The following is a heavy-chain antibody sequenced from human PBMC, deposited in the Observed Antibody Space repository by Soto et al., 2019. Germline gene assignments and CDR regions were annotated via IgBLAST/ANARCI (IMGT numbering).Heavy chain of an antibody. CDR3: ARSDYCGGDCYAFLDY. CDR1: GGTFRNYA. D-gene: IGHD2-21*02. V-gene: IGHV1-69*12. Sequence: QVQLVQSGAEVKKPGSSVRVSCKASGGTFRNYAISWVRQAPGQGLEWIGGIIPIFGAADYAQKCQGRITIIADDSTSTSYMELRSLRSDDTAVYYCARSDYCGGDCYAFLDYWGQGTLV. CDR2: IIPIFGAA. J-gene: IGHJ4*02.